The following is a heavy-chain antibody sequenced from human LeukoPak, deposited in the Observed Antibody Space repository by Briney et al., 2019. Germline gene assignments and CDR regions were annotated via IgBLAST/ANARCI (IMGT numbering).Heavy chain of an antibody. Sequence: PGXSLRLSCAASGFTFSSYGMHWVRQAPGKGLEWVAFIRYDGSNKYYADSVKGRFTISRDNSKNKLYLQMNSLRAEDTAVYYCAKVSHSNYDFWSGYYLDYWGQGTLVTVSS. CDR1: GFTFSSYG. V-gene: IGHV3-30*02. CDR2: IRYDGSNK. CDR3: AKVSHSNYDFWSGYYLDY. J-gene: IGHJ4*02. D-gene: IGHD3-3*01.